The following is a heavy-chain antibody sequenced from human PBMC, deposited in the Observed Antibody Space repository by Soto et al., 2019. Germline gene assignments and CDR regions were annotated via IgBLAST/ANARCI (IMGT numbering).Heavy chain of an antibody. V-gene: IGHV3-33*01. CDR2: IWYDGSNT. D-gene: IGHD5-18*01. CDR3: ARDIPRHGYSNGSVDF. CDR1: GFNFGNSA. Sequence: EGSLRLCCEASGFNFGNSAMHWVRQAPGKGLEWVAVIWYDGSNTYYGDSVQGRFIISRDNSKNLMYLKMNSLRAEDTALYHCARDIPRHGYSNGSVDFWVLGT. J-gene: IGHJ4*02.